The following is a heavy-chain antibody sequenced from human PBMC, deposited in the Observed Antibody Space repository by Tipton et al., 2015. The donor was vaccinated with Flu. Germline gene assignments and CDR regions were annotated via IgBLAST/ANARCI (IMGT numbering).Heavy chain of an antibody. D-gene: IGHD3-10*01. CDR1: GGSISSGSYY. CDR3: ARGTINYYGSGTDAFDI. J-gene: IGHJ3*02. V-gene: IGHV4-61*02. Sequence: LRLSCTVSGGSISSGSYYWSWIRQPAGKGLEWIGRIYTSGSTNYNPSLKSRVTISVDTSKNQFSLKLSSVTAADTAVYYCARGTINYYGSGTDAFDIWGQGTMVTVSS. CDR2: IYTSGST.